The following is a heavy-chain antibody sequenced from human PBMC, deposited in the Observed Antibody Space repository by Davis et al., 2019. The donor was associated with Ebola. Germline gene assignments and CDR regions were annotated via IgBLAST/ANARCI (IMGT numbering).Heavy chain of an antibody. CDR1: GFTSRDYY. V-gene: IGHV3-11*01. CDR2: ISTSGSEV. J-gene: IGHJ4*02. CDR3: ARGIIHMQLWDY. Sequence: PGGSLRLSCSDSGFTSRDYYMSWIRQAPGKGLEWLSHISTSGSEVYYADSVKGRFTISRDNAKDSVYLHMNSLRAEDTAVYYCARGIIHMQLWDYWGPGTLVTVSS. D-gene: IGHD1-1*01.